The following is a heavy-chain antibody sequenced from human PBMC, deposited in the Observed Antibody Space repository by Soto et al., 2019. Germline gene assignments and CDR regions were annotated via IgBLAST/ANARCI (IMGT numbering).Heavy chain of an antibody. D-gene: IGHD6-13*01. J-gene: IGHJ5*02. Sequence: GGSLRLSCAASGFTFSSYSMNWVRQAPGKGLEWVSSISSSSSYIYYADSVKGRFTISRDNAKNSLYLQMNSLRAEDTAVYYCARAYSSSWYLNWFDPWGQGTLVTVSS. CDR2: ISSSSSYI. CDR3: ARAYSSSWYLNWFDP. CDR1: GFTFSSYS. V-gene: IGHV3-21*01.